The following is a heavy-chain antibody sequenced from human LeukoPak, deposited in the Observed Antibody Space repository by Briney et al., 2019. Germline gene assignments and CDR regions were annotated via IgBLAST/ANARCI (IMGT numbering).Heavy chain of an antibody. J-gene: IGHJ4*02. V-gene: IGHV1-69*04. D-gene: IGHD3-22*01. CDR2: IIPILGIA. CDR3: ARVRRLDSSGYYYGAIDY. Sequence: ASVKVSCKASGGTFSSYAISWVRQAPGQGLEWTGRIIPILGIANYAQKFQGRVTITADKSTSTAYMELSSLRSEDTAVYYCARVRRLDSSGYYYGAIDYWGQGTLVTVSS. CDR1: GGTFSSYA.